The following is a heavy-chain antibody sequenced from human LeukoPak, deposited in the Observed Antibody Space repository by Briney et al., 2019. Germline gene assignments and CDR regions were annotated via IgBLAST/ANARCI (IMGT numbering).Heavy chain of an antibody. CDR3: ARHYPQWAVTNQDWFDP. CDR1: GGSISSYY. Sequence: SETLSLTCTVSGGSISSYYWSWIRQPPGKGLEWIGYIYYSGSTNYNPPLKSRVTISVDTSKNQFSLKLSSVTAADTAVYYCARHYPQWAVTNQDWFDPWGQGTLVTVSS. V-gene: IGHV4-59*08. CDR2: IYYSGST. D-gene: IGHD4-11*01. J-gene: IGHJ5*02.